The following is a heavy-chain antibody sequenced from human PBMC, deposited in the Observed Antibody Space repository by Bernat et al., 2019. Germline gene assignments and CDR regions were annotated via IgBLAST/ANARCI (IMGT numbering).Heavy chain of an antibody. CDR2: ISYDGSNK. CDR3: VRDKSSGWPDPKYYFNY. V-gene: IGHV3-30-3*01. D-gene: IGHD6-19*01. Sequence: QVQLVESGGGVVQPGRSLRLSCAASGFTFSSYAMHWVRQAPGKGLEWVAVISYDGSNKYYADSVKGRFTISRDNSKNTLYLQMNSLRAEDTAVYYCVRDKSSGWPDPKYYFNYWGQGTLVTVNS. J-gene: IGHJ4*02. CDR1: GFTFSSYA.